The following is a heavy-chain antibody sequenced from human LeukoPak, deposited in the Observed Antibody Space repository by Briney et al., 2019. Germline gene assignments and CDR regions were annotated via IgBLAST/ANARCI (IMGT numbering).Heavy chain of an antibody. Sequence: PGRSLRLPCAASGFTFSSYAMHWVRQAPGKGLEWVAVISYDGSNKYYADSVKGRFTISRDNSKNTLYLQMNSLRAEDTAVYYCARVAPHSGNYYGALDYWGQGTLVTVSS. CDR2: ISYDGSNK. V-gene: IGHV3-30-3*01. CDR3: ARVAPHSGNYYGALDY. CDR1: GFTFSSYA. J-gene: IGHJ4*02. D-gene: IGHD1-26*01.